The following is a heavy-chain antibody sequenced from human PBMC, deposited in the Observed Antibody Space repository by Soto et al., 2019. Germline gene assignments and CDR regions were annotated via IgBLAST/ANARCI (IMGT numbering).Heavy chain of an antibody. D-gene: IGHD2-21*02. CDR1: GFSFTNFA. J-gene: IGHJ4*02. CDR3: AKDDFTDRGDDYFDY. CDR2: IGASGDIT. V-gene: IGHV3-23*01. Sequence: WGSLRLSCAASGFSFTNFAMSCVRHSPWKGLEWVAGIGASGDITWYADSVKGRLSISRDNSKNTLYLQLNSLRFEDTAVYYCAKDDFTDRGDDYFDYWGPGTLVTVSS.